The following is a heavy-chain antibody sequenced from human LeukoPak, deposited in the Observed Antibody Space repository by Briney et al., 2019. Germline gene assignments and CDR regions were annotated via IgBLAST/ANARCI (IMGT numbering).Heavy chain of an antibody. V-gene: IGHV4-34*01. J-gene: IGHJ4*02. D-gene: IGHD3-16*02. CDR3: ARDVSFDERKGSYRYGYYFDY. CDR2: INHSGST. Sequence: PSETLSLTCAVYGGSFSGYYWSWIRQPPGKGLEWIGEINHSGSTNYNPSLKSRVTISVDTSKNQFSLKLSSVTAADTAVYYCARDVSFDERKGSYRYGYYFDYWGQGTLVTVSS. CDR1: GGSFSGYY.